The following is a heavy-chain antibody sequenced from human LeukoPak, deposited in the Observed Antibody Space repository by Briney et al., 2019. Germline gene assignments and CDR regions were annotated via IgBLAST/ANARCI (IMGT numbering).Heavy chain of an antibody. V-gene: IGHV1-18*04. J-gene: IGHJ4*02. Sequence: ASVKVSCKASGYFFTGYYIHWVRQAPGQGLEWMGWISAYNGNTHYAQKFQGRVTMTADTSTSTAYMELRSLRSDDTAVYYCARGLYSRRMDYYGSGSFFAYWGQGTLVTVSS. CDR2: ISAYNGNT. D-gene: IGHD3-10*01. CDR1: GYFFTGYY. CDR3: ARGLYSRRMDYYGSGSFFAY.